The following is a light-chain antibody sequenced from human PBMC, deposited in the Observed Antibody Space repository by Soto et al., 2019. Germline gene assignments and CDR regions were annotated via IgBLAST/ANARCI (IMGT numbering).Light chain of an antibody. CDR1: STDVGSSNL. J-gene: IGLJ1*01. CDR3: CSYAGGSTYV. CDR2: EVT. V-gene: IGLV2-23*02. Sequence: QSALTQPASVSGSPGQSITISCTGTSTDVGSSNLVSWYQQHPGKAPKLMMSEVTKPPSGVYNRFSGYKSGNTASLTISGLQAEDEADYYGCSYAGGSTYVFGTGTKVTV.